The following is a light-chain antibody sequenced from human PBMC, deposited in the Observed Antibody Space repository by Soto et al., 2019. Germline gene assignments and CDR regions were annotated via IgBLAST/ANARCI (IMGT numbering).Light chain of an antibody. Sequence: AIRMTQSPSSFSASTVDRVTITCRASQGISSYLAWYQQKPGKAPKLLIYAASTLQSGVPSRFSGSGSGTDFTLTISSLQPEDFATYYCQQLNSYPPWTFGQGTKVDI. V-gene: IGKV1-8*01. J-gene: IGKJ1*01. CDR2: AAS. CDR1: QGISSY. CDR3: QQLNSYPPWT.